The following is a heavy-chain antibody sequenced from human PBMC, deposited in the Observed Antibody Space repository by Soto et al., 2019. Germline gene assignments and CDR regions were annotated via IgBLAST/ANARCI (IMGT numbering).Heavy chain of an antibody. CDR1: GYTFTGYY. D-gene: IGHD2-2*01. CDR2: INQNSGGT. CDR3: ARENTYCSSSSCYSFDS. Sequence: ASVKVSCKASGYTFTGYYMHWVRQAPGQGLEWMGWINQNSGGTNYAQKFQGRVTMTRDTSISTAYMELSRLRSDDTAVYYCARENTYCSSSSCYSFDSWGQGTLVTVSS. J-gene: IGHJ4*02. V-gene: IGHV1-2*02.